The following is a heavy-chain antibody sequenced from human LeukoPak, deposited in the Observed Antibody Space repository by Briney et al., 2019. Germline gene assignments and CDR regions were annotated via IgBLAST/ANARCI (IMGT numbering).Heavy chain of an antibody. CDR1: GFTFSSYA. CDR3: AKAVGSSSAWRFDY. J-gene: IGHJ4*02. Sequence: GGSLRLSCAVSGFTFSSYAVSWVRQAPGKGLEWVSAISGGGGSTYYADSVKGRFTISRDNSKNTLYLQMNSLRAEDTAIYYCAKAVGSSSAWRFDYWGQGTMVTVSS. V-gene: IGHV3-23*01. CDR2: ISGGGGST. D-gene: IGHD6-19*01.